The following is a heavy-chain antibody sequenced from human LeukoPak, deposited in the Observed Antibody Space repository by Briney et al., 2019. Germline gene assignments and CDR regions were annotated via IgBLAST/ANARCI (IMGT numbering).Heavy chain of an antibody. CDR1: GGTFSSYA. V-gene: IGHV1-69*13. Sequence: GASVKVSCKASGGTFSSYAISWVRQAPGQGLEWMGGIIPIFGTANYAQKFQGRVTITADESTSTAYMELSSLRSEDTAVYYCASYSNILTGYLPRSIDYFDYWGQGTLVTVSS. CDR3: ASYSNILTGYLPRSIDYFDY. D-gene: IGHD3-9*01. CDR2: IIPIFGTA. J-gene: IGHJ4*02.